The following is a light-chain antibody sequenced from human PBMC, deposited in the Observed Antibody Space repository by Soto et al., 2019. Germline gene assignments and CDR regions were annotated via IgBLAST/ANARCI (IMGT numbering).Light chain of an antibody. J-gene: IGKJ4*01. CDR2: DAS. CDR1: QSVDND. Sequence: EIVMTQSPATLSVSPGDRATLSCRASQSVDNDLAWYQQKPGQPPRLLIYDASTRATGIPARFSGSQSGTEFTLTISSLLSEDFAFYSCQQYNNWPLTFGGGTKVEIK. CDR3: QQYNNWPLT. V-gene: IGKV3D-15*01.